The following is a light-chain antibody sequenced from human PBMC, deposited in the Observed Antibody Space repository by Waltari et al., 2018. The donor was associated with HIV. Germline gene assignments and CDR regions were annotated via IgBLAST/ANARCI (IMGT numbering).Light chain of an antibody. CDR3: QQLNSYPLIT. CDR1: ESIANN. V-gene: IGKV1-39*01. Sequence: DIEMTQAPSSLSASVGDRVTITCRATESIANNINWYQQKVGEAPNLLIYGSFTLNTGVPSRFSGSGFGRDFTLTISSLQPDDFATYYCQQLNSYPLITFGQGTRLEIK. J-gene: IGKJ5*01. CDR2: GSF.